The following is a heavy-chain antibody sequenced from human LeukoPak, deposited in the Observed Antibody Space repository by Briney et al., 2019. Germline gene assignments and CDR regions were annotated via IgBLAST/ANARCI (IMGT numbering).Heavy chain of an antibody. CDR2: IYTSGST. V-gene: IGHV4-61*02. D-gene: IGHD2-2*01. J-gene: IGHJ6*03. CDR3: ARGSCSSTSCRRSYYYMDV. CDR1: GGSISSGNYY. Sequence: SETLSLACTVSGGSISSGNYYWSWIRQPAGKGLEWIGRIYTSGSTNYNPSLKSRVTISVDTSKNQFSLKLSSVTAADTAVYYCARGSCSSTSCRRSYYYMDVWGKGTTVTVSS.